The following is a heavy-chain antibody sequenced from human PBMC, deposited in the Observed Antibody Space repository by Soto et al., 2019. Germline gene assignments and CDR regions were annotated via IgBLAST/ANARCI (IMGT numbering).Heavy chain of an antibody. V-gene: IGHV4-30-2*01. CDR1: GGSISSGGYS. CDR3: ARSPWEWLVHGLVDV. J-gene: IGHJ6*02. Sequence: SETLSLTCAVSGGSISSGGYSWSWIRQPPGKGLEWIGYIFHSGSTYYNPSLKSRVTISVDTSKNQFSLKLSSVTAADTAVYYCARSPWEWLVHGLVDVWAQGTTVTVSS. CDR2: IFHSGST. D-gene: IGHD6-19*01.